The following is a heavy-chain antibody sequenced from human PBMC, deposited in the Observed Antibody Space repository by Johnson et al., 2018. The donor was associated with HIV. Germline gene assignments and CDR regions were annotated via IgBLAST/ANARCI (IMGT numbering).Heavy chain of an antibody. CDR1: GFTFSSYG. Sequence: QMQLLESGGGVVQPGGSLRLSCAASGFTFSSYGMHWVRQAPGKGLEWVAFIRYDGSNKYYADSLKGRFTISRDNSKNTLYLQMNSLRAEDTAVYYCAKSAPGYDSSGYRNAFDIWGQGTMVTVSS. J-gene: IGHJ3*02. D-gene: IGHD3-22*01. V-gene: IGHV3-30*02. CDR3: AKSAPGYDSSGYRNAFDI. CDR2: IRYDGSNK.